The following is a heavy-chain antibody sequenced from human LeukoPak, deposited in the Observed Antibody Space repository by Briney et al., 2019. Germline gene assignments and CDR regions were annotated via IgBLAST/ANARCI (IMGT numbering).Heavy chain of an antibody. CDR2: INPNSGGT. CDR3: ARSRVVPAARSGAFDI. V-gene: IGHV1-2*02. D-gene: IGHD2-2*01. J-gene: IGHJ3*02. CDR1: GYTFTGYY. Sequence: ASVKVSCKASGYTFTGYYMHWVRQAPGQGLEWMGWINPNSGGTNYAQKFQGRVTMTRDTSISTAYMELSRLRSDDTAVYYCARSRVVPAARSGAFDIWGQGTMVTVSS.